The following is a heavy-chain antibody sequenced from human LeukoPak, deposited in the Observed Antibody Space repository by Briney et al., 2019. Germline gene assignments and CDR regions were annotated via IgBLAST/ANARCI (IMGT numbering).Heavy chain of an antibody. V-gene: IGHV3-7*03. D-gene: IGHD3-10*01. J-gene: IGHJ4*02. CDR3: AKTRGGGEFNPPSY. CDR1: GFTFSSYW. CDR2: IKQDGSEK. Sequence: PGGSLRLSCAASGFTFSSYWMSWVRQAPGKGLEWVANIKQDGSEKYYVDSVKGRFTISRDNAKNSLYLQMDSLSPEDTAFYYCAKTRGGGEFNPPSYWGQGTLVTVSS.